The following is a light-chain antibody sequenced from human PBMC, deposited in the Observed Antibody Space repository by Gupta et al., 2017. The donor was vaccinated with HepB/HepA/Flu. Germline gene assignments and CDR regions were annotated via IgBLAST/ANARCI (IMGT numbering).Light chain of an antibody. Sequence: DIQMTHAPSSLSASVGDRVTITCRASQSIRRYLNWYQQKPGKAPKLLIYAASRVKSGVPSRFSGSGYGTDFTLTISSRQPEDFANYYCQHRNSTPLPFGRGTKVDIK. CDR1: QSIRRY. V-gene: IGKV1-39*01. CDR2: AAS. CDR3: QHRNSTPLP. J-gene: IGKJ4*01.